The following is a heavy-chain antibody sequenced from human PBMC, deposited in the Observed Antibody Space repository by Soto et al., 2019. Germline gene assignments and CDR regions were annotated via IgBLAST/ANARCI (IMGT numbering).Heavy chain of an antibody. CDR1: GFTFSSYA. V-gene: IGHV3-23*01. CDR2: LSGSGGTT. D-gene: IGHD3-3*01. J-gene: IGHJ5*02. CDR3: AKDLGDKYDFWSGYYTHRFSDP. Sequence: GGSLRLSCAASGFTFSSYAMSWIRQTPGKGLEWVSTLSGSGGTTYYADSVKGQFTISRDNSKSTLYLQMNSLRAEDTAVYYCAKDLGDKYDFWSGYYTHRFSDPWGQGTLVTVSS.